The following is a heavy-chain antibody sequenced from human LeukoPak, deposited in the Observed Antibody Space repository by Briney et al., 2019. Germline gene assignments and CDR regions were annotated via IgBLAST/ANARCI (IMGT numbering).Heavy chain of an antibody. CDR3: ARGVGSGWYFDL. V-gene: IGHV1-2*02. J-gene: IGHJ2*01. D-gene: IGHD3-10*01. CDR1: GYTFTSYG. Sequence: ASVKVSCKASGYTFTSYGISWVRQAPGQGLEWMGWINPNNGGTNYANNFQGRVTMTRDTSISTTYMELSGLTSDDTAVYYCARGVGSGWYFDLWGRGTLVTVSS. CDR2: INPNNGGT.